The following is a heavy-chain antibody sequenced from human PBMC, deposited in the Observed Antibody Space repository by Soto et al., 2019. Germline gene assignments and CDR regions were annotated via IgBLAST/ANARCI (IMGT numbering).Heavy chain of an antibody. CDR2: IQNDGSRT. CDR3: VRCDKGGFDL. Sequence: EVQLVESEGGLVQRGESLRLSCAASGFTFNYYWMHWVRQAPGQGLMWVSHIQNDGSRTTYADSVKGRFTISRDNAKNTLYLQMNSLRAEDTAVYFCVRCDKGGFDLWGQGTTVTVFS. J-gene: IGHJ3*01. V-gene: IGHV3-74*01. D-gene: IGHD2-15*01. CDR1: GFTFNYYW.